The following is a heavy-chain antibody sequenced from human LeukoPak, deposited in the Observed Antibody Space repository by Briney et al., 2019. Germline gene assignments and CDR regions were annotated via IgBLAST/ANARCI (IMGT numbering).Heavy chain of an antibody. D-gene: IGHD5-18*01. V-gene: IGHV1-8*01. CDR2: MNPNSGNT. Sequence: GASVKVSCKASGYTFTSYDINWVRQATGQGLEWMGWMNPNSGNTGYAQKFQGRVTMTEDTSTDTAYMELSSLRSEDTAVYYCATGLQLWLPDFDYWGQGTLVTVSS. CDR3: ATGLQLWLPDFDY. J-gene: IGHJ4*02. CDR1: GYTFTSYD.